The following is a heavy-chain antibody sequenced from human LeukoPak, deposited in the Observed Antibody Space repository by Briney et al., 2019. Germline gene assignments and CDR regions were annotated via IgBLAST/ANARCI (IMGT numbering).Heavy chain of an antibody. CDR1: GFTFSRFE. Sequence: GGSLRLSCVASGFTFSRFELNWVRQAPGKGLEWVSYISSLSGTINYADSVKGRFIISRDNAKNSMFLQMNSLRAEDTAVYYCVRDQGGAVSYWGQGTLVTVSS. V-gene: IGHV3-48*01. CDR2: ISSLSGTI. J-gene: IGHJ4*02. D-gene: IGHD3-16*01. CDR3: VRDQGGAVSY.